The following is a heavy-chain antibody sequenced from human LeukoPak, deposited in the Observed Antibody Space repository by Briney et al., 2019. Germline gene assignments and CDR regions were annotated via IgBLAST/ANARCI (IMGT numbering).Heavy chain of an antibody. CDR1: GYTFTNYH. Sequence: ASVKVSCKASGYTFTNYHINWVRQAPGQGLEWMGWISASSGNRNYARKLQGRVTMTTDTSTTTAYMELRNLRSDDTAVYYCARSSQEEAIVRPSDYWGQGTLVTVSS. CDR2: ISASSGNR. V-gene: IGHV1-18*04. D-gene: IGHD2-15*01. J-gene: IGHJ4*02. CDR3: ARSSQEEAIVRPSDY.